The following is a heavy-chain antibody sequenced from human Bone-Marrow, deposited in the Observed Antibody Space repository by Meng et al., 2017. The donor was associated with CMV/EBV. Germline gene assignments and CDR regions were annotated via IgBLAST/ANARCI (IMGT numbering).Heavy chain of an antibody. Sequence: ASVKVSCKASGYTFTNHGISWVRQAPGQRLEWMGRISSYNGDTKYAQKFQGRVTMTTDTSMRTTYMELRSLRSDDTAIYYCARDSIMTPLDLWGQGTLVTVSS. CDR2: ISSYNGDT. D-gene: IGHD3-16*01. CDR1: GYTFTNHG. V-gene: IGHV1-18*01. J-gene: IGHJ4*02. CDR3: ARDSIMTPLDL.